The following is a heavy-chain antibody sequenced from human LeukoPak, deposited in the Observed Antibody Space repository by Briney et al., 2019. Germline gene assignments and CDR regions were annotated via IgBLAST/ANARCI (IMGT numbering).Heavy chain of an antibody. CDR1: GGSFSGYY. CDR2: INHSGST. D-gene: IGHD4/OR15-4a*01. V-gene: IGHV4-34*01. CDR3: ARATMGFDY. Sequence: SKTLSLTCAVYGGSFSGYYWSWIRQPPGKGLEWIGEINHSGSTNYNPSLKSRVTISEDTSKNQFSLKLSSVTAADTAVYYCARATMGFDYWGQGTLVTVSS. J-gene: IGHJ4*02.